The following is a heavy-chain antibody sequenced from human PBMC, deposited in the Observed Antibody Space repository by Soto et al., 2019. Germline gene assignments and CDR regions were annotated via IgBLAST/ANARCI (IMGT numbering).Heavy chain of an antibody. CDR3: AKDWRYGYHYYFDY. D-gene: IGHD5-18*01. CDR1: GFTCSSYG. V-gene: IGHV3-30*18. CDR2: ISYDGSNK. Sequence: QVQLVESGGGVVQPGRSLRLSCAASGFTCSSYGMHWVRQAPGKGLEWVAVISYDGSNKYYADSVKGRFTISRDNSKNTLYLQMNSLRAEDTAVYYCAKDWRYGYHYYFDYWGQGTLVTVSS. J-gene: IGHJ4*02.